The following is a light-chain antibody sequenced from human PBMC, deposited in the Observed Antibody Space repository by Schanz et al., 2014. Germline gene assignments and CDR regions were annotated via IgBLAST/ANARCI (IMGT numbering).Light chain of an antibody. CDR2: AAS. CDR1: QGISTW. Sequence: DIQMTQSPSSVSASVGDRVTITCRASQGISTWLAWYQQQPGRAPKLLIYAASTLNSGVPSRFSGSGSGTEFTLTISSLQPDDFATYSCQQYNTYWTFGQGTKVEIK. CDR3: QQYNTYWT. V-gene: IGKV1D-16*01. J-gene: IGKJ1*01.